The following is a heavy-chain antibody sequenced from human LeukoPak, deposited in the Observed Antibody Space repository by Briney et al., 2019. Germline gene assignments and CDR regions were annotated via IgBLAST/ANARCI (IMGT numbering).Heavy chain of an antibody. J-gene: IGHJ4*02. CDR2: ISSSGSTI. D-gene: IGHD5-24*01. Sequence: PGGSLRLSCAASGFTFSDYYMSWLRQAPGKGLEWVSYISSSGSTIYYADSVKGRFTISRDNAKNSLYLQMNSLRAEDTAVYYCARVFPDGYNHYFDYWGQGTLVTVSS. CDR3: ARVFPDGYNHYFDY. V-gene: IGHV3-11*01. CDR1: GFTFSDYY.